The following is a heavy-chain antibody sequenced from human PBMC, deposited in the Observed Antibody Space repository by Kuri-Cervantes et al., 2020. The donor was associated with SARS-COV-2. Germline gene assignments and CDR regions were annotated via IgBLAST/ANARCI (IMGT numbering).Heavy chain of an antibody. Sequence: ASVKVSCKASGYTFTSYYMHWVRQVPGQGLEWMGIINPSGGSTSYAQKFQGRVTMTRDTSTSTVYMELSSLRSEDTAVYYCARARGFGTETNWFDPWGQGTLVTVSS. CDR3: ARARGFGTETNWFDP. CDR1: GYTFTSYY. D-gene: IGHD3-10*01. V-gene: IGHV1-46*01. J-gene: IGHJ5*02. CDR2: INPSGGST.